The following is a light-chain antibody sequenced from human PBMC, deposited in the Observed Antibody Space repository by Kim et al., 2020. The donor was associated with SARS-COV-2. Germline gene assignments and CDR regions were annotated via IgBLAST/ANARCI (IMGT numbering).Light chain of an antibody. J-gene: IGLJ2*01. Sequence: SYELTQPPSVSVSPGQTASITFSGDKLGDKYTCWYQQKPGQSPVLVIYQDTKRPSGIPERFSGSNSGNTATLTISGTQAMDEADYYCQTWDSSPVVFGGGTQLTVL. CDR1: KLGDKY. CDR2: QDT. V-gene: IGLV3-1*01. CDR3: QTWDSSPVV.